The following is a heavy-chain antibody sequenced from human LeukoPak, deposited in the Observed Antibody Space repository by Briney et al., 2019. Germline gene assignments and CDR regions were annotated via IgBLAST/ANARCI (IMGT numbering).Heavy chain of an antibody. CDR3: ARDLGGNSLVFDI. CDR2: IYYSGST. D-gene: IGHD4-23*01. J-gene: IGHJ3*02. Sequence: SETLSLTCTVSGGSISSYYWGWIRQPPGKGLEWIGYIYYSGSTNYNPSLKSRVTISVDTSKNQFSLKLSSVTAADTAVYYVARDLGGNSLVFDIWGKGTMVTVS. CDR1: GGSISSYY. V-gene: IGHV4-59*01.